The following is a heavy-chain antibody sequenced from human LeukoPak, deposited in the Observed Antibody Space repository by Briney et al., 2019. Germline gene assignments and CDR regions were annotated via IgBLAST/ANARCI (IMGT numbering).Heavy chain of an antibody. CDR3: ARAPGGYYYMDV. J-gene: IGHJ6*03. D-gene: IGHD1-14*01. V-gene: IGHV3-48*03. CDR2: ISSSGSTI. Sequence: SGGSLRLSCAASGFTFSSYEMNWVRQAPGKGLEWVSYISSSGSTIYYADSVKGRFTISRDNAKNSLYLQMNSLRAEDTAVYYCARAPGGYYYMDVWGKGTTVTISS. CDR1: GFTFSSYE.